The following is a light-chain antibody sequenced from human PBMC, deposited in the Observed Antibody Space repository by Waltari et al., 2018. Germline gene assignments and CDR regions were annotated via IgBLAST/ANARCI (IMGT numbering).Light chain of an antibody. Sequence: DIQMTPSPSSLSASVGDRITITCQASQGITNFLNWYQQKPGTAPKVLIYDASRLERGVPSRFSGSGSGTDFTFTITSLQPEDVATYYCQQYHNLPLTFGGGTKVEIK. CDR3: QQYHNLPLT. CDR2: DAS. J-gene: IGKJ4*01. CDR1: QGITNF. V-gene: IGKV1-33*01.